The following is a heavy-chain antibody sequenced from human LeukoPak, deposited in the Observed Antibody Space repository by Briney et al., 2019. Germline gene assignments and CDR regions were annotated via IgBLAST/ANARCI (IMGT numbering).Heavy chain of an antibody. Sequence: ASVKVSCKASGYTFTPYGISWVPQAPGHRLEWMGWISAYNGNTNYAQKLQGRVTMTTDTSTSTAYMELRSLRSDDTAVYYCARRKIVGATEEDYWGQGTLVTVSS. V-gene: IGHV1-18*01. CDR1: GYTFTPYG. J-gene: IGHJ4*02. CDR3: ARRKIVGATEEDY. D-gene: IGHD1-26*01. CDR2: ISAYNGNT.